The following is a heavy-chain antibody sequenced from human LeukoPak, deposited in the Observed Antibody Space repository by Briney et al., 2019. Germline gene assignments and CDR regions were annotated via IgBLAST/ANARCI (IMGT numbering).Heavy chain of an antibody. V-gene: IGHV3-48*01. CDR2: ISSSTSTI. CDR3: ARSFDN. CDR1: GFTFSSYN. Sequence: GGSLRLSCAASGFTFSSYNMNWVRQAPGRGLEWVSYISSSTSTIYYADSVEGRFTISRDNAKNSLYLQTNSLRVDDTAVYYCARSFDNWGQGTLVTVSS. J-gene: IGHJ4*02.